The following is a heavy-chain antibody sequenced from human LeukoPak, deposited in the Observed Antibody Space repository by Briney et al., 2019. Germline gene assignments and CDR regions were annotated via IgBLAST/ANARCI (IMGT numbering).Heavy chain of an antibody. D-gene: IGHD3-22*01. V-gene: IGHV7-4-1*02. J-gene: IGHJ4*02. Sequence: ASVKVSCKASGYTFTSYAVNWVRQAPGQGLEWMGWINTNTGNPTYAQGFPGRFVFSLDTSVSTAYLQISSLKAEDTAVYYCARNYYDSSGVLGGDYWGQGTLVTVSS. CDR1: GYTFTSYA. CDR3: ARNYYDSSGVLGGDY. CDR2: INTNTGNP.